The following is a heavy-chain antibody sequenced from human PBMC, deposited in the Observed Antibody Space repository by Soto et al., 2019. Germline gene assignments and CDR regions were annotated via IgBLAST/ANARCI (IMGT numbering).Heavy chain of an antibody. CDR3: ARDDTIFGVVTPSNYYYYGMDV. D-gene: IGHD3-3*01. Sequence: QVQLVQSGAEVKKPGASVKVSCKASGYTFTSYYMHWVRQAPGQGLEWMGIIKPSGGSTSYAQKFQGRVTMTRDTSTSTVYMELSSLRSEDTAVYYCARDDTIFGVVTPSNYYYYGMDVWGQGTTVTVSS. V-gene: IGHV1-46*01. J-gene: IGHJ6*02. CDR1: GYTFTSYY. CDR2: IKPSGGST.